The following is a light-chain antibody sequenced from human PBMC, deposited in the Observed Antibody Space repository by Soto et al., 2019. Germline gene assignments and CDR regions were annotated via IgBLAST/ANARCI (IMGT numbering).Light chain of an antibody. CDR2: LNSDGSH. Sequence: QLVLTQSPSASASLGASVKLTCTLSSGHSNYAIAWHQQQPEKGPRFLMKLNSDGSHSKGDGIPDRFSGSSSGAERYLTISXLQSEDEADYYCQTWVTGIHIFGGGTKLTVL. CDR3: QTWVTGIHI. CDR1: SGHSNYA. J-gene: IGLJ2*01. V-gene: IGLV4-69*01.